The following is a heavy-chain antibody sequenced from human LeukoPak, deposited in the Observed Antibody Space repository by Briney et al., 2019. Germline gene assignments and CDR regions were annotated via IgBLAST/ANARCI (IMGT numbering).Heavy chain of an antibody. Sequence: SETLSLTCTVSRASISDYYWSWIRQPPGKGLEGIGYIYYSGSSNYNPSLKSRVTISVDTSKNQFSLKLSSVTAADTAVYYCARARASGYYGAVDYWGQGTLVTVSS. V-gene: IGHV4-59*01. CDR3: ARARASGYYGAVDY. CDR1: RASISDYY. J-gene: IGHJ4*02. D-gene: IGHD3-22*01. CDR2: IYYSGSS.